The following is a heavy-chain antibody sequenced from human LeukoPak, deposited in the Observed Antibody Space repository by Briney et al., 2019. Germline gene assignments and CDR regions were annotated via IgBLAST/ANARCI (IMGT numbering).Heavy chain of an antibody. J-gene: IGHJ4*02. CDR1: GFTFSSYS. CDR3: ARAKWELLLYASDY. CDR2: ISSSSSYI. D-gene: IGHD1-26*01. V-gene: IGHV3-21*01. Sequence: GGSLRLSCAASGFTFSSYSMNSVRQAPGKGLEWVSSISSSSSYIYYADSLKGRFTISRDNAKNSLYLQMNSLRAEDTAVYYCARAKWELLLYASDYWGQGTLVTVSS.